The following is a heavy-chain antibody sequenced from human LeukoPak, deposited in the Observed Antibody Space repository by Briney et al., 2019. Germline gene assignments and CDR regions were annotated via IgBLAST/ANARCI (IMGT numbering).Heavy chain of an antibody. V-gene: IGHV1-2*04. CDR1: GYTFTSYG. Sequence: ASVKVSCKASGYTFTSYGISWVRQAPGQGLEWMGWINPNSGGTNYAQKFQGWVTMTRDTSISTAYMELSRLRSDDTAVYYCATSHPDSNEGAFDIWGQGTMVTVSS. D-gene: IGHD3-22*01. J-gene: IGHJ3*02. CDR2: INPNSGGT. CDR3: ATSHPDSNEGAFDI.